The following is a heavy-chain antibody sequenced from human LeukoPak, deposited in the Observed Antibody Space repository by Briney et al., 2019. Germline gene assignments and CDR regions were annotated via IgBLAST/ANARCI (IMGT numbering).Heavy chain of an antibody. CDR3: ASVSIAVAAPFDY. Sequence: ASVKVSCKASGYTFTGHYMHWVRQAPGQGLEWMGWINPNSGGTNYAQKFQGRVTMTRDTSISTAYMELSRLRSDDTAVYYCASVSIAVAAPFDYWGQGTLVTVSS. D-gene: IGHD6-19*01. J-gene: IGHJ4*02. V-gene: IGHV1-2*02. CDR2: INPNSGGT. CDR1: GYTFTGHY.